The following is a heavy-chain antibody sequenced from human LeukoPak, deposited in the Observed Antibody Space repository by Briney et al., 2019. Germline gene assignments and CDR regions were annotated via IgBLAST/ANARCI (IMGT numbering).Heavy chain of an antibody. Sequence: PGGSLRLSCAASGFTVSSNYMSWVRQAPGKGLEWVSVIYSGGSTYYADSVKGRFTISRDNSKDTLYLQMNSLRAEDTAVYYCASIHLHSSSQLISYYMDVWGKGTTVTVSS. CDR1: GFTVSSNY. J-gene: IGHJ6*03. V-gene: IGHV3-66*01. CDR2: IYSGGST. CDR3: ASIHLHSSSQLISYYMDV. D-gene: IGHD6-13*01.